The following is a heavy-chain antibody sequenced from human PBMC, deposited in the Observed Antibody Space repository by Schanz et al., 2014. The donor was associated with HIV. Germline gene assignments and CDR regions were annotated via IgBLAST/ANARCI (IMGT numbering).Heavy chain of an antibody. D-gene: IGHD1-26*01. CDR3: AKNGITDYFDY. V-gene: IGHV3-30-3*02. Sequence: QVQLVESGGGVVQPGRSLRLSCAASGFIFSNYAMDWVRQTPGKGLEWVAVISYDGSNKYYADSVKGRFTISRDDSKNTLYLQMNSLRAEDTAIYYCAKNGITDYFDYWGQGSLVTVSS. CDR1: GFIFSNYA. CDR2: ISYDGSNK. J-gene: IGHJ4*02.